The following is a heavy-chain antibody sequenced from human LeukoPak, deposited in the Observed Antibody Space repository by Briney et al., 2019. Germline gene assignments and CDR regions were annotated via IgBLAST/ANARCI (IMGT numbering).Heavy chain of an antibody. Sequence: GGSLRLSCAASGFTFSTYGMHWVRQAPGKGLEWVAFIRYDGSNKYYGDSVRGRFTISRDNSKNTLYLQMNSLRAEDTAVYYCAKDLTHSHSKYYIDVWGKGTTVTVSS. D-gene: IGHD2-15*01. J-gene: IGHJ6*03. CDR1: GFTFSTYG. V-gene: IGHV3-30*02. CDR2: IRYDGSNK. CDR3: AKDLTHSHSKYYIDV.